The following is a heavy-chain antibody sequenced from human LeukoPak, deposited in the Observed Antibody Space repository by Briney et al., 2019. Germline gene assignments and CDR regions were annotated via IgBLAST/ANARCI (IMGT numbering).Heavy chain of an antibody. CDR1: GFTFGDYA. D-gene: IGHD4-17*01. CDR3: TRDRQVVDGDLSDY. Sequence: PGGSLRLSCTASGFTFGDYAMSWFRQAPGKGLEWVGFIRSKAYGGTTEYAASVKGRFTISRDDSKSIAYLQMNSLKTEDTAVYYCTRDRQVVDGDLSDYWGQGTLVTVSS. CDR2: IRSKAYGGTT. V-gene: IGHV3-49*03. J-gene: IGHJ4*02.